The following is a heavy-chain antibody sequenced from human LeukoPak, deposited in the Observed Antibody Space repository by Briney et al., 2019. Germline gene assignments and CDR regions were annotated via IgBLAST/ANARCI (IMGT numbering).Heavy chain of an antibody. CDR1: GYTFTSYD. CDR2: MNPNSGNT. J-gene: IGHJ3*02. V-gene: IGHV1-8*03. Sequence: ASVKVSCKASGYTFTSYDINWVRQATGQGLEWMGWMNPNSGNTGYAQKFQGRVTITRNTSISTAYMELSSLRSEDTAVYYCARYRGSSWSRACDIWGQGTMVTVSS. CDR3: ARYRGSSWSRACDI. D-gene: IGHD6-13*01.